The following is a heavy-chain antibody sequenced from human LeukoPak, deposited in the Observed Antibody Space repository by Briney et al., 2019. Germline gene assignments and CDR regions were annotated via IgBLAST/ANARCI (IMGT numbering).Heavy chain of an antibody. CDR3: ARPLYFYYYIDV. Sequence: SETLSLTCTVSGGSLSSSSYYWGWIRQPPGKGLEWIASISYTGTTYYNPSLKSRVTMSVDTSKNQFSLNLRSVTAADTAVYYCARPLYFYYYIDVWGKGTTVTVSS. V-gene: IGHV4-39*01. CDR2: ISYTGTT. CDR1: GGSLSSSSYY. D-gene: IGHD2/OR15-2a*01. J-gene: IGHJ6*03.